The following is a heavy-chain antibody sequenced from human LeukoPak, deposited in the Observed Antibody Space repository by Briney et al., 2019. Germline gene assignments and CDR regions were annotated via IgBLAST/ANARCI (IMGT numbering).Heavy chain of an antibody. CDR2: ISSSSSYI. J-gene: IGHJ4*02. D-gene: IGHD3-22*01. Sequence: PGGSLRLSCAASGFTFSSYSMNWVRQAPGKGLEWVSSISSSSSYIYYADSVKGRFTISRDNAKNSLYLQMNSLRAEDTAVYYCAKSRQEFYDTSELDYWGQGTLVTVSS. CDR1: GFTFSSYS. V-gene: IGHV3-21*01. CDR3: AKSRQEFYDTSELDY.